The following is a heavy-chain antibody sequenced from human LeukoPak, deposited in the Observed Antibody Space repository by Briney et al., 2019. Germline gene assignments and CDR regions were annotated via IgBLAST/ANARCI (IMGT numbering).Heavy chain of an antibody. V-gene: IGHV5-51*01. D-gene: IGHD6-13*01. Sequence: GESPKISCKGSGYSFTSYWIGWVRQMPGKGLEWMGIIYPGDSDTRYSPSFQGQVTISADKSISTAYLQWSSLKASDTAMYYCARHGFQDSSSWAPYYYGMDVWGQGTTVTVSS. CDR2: IYPGDSDT. J-gene: IGHJ6*02. CDR3: ARHGFQDSSSWAPYYYGMDV. CDR1: GYSFTSYW.